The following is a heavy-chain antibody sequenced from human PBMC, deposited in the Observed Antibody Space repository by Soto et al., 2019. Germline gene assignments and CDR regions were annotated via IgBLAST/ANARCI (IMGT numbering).Heavy chain of an antibody. CDR1: GYTFTSYD. V-gene: IGHV1-8*01. J-gene: IGHJ6*02. CDR3: ARWPDGYYYYGMDV. Sequence: QVQLVQSGAEVKKPGASVKVSCKTSGYTFTSYDINWVRQATGQGLEWMGWMNPNSGNTGYAQKCQGRVTMTRNTSLSTAYMELSSLRSEDTAVYYCARWPDGYYYYGMDVWGQGTTVTVSS. CDR2: MNPNSGNT.